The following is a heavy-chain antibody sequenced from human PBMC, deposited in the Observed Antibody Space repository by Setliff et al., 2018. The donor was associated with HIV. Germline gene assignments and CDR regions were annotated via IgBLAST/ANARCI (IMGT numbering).Heavy chain of an antibody. CDR1: GGSLSSYY. CDR3: ARLGDNSGYYYYYYMDV. Sequence: PSETLSLTCTVSGGSLSSYYWSWIRQPPGKGLEWIGIVFYSGGANYNPSLQSRITMSVDKSKNQFSLKLSSVTAADTAVYYCARLGDNSGYYYYYYMDVWGKGTTVTV. J-gene: IGHJ6*03. D-gene: IGHD6-19*01. CDR2: VFYSGGA. V-gene: IGHV4-59*01.